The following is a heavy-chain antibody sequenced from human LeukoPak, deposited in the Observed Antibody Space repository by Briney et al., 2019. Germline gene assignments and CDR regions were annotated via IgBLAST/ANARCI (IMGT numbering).Heavy chain of an antibody. CDR3: ARELSYYYGSGSYNGNWFDP. V-gene: IGHV3-7*01. J-gene: IGHJ5*02. CDR1: GFTFSDYR. CDR2: IKQDGSEK. D-gene: IGHD3-10*01. Sequence: GGSLRLSCAASGFTFSDYRMSWVRQAPGKGLEWVANIKQDGSEKYYVDSVKGRFTISRDNAKNSLYLQMNSLRAEDTAVYYCARELSYYYGSGSYNGNWFDPWGQGTLVTVSS.